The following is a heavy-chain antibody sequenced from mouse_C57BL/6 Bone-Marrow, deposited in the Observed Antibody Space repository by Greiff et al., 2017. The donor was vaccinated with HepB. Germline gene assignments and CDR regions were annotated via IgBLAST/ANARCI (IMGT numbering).Heavy chain of an antibody. CDR1: GYTFTEYT. Sequence: QVQLKQSGAELVKPGASVKLSCKASGYTFTEYTIHWVKQRSGQGLEWIGWFYPGSGSIKYNEKFKDKATLTADKSSSKVYMELSRLTSEDSAVYFCARHEEALLRTGAWFAYWGQGTLVTASA. V-gene: IGHV1-62-2*01. J-gene: IGHJ3*01. CDR3: ARHEEALLRTGAWFAY. D-gene: IGHD1-1*01. CDR2: FYPGSGSI.